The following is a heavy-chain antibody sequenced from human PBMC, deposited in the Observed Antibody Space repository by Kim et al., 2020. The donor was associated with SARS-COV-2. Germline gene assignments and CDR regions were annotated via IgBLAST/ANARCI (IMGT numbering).Heavy chain of an antibody. J-gene: IGHJ4*02. CDR3: ARVGYYDILSGSQWHFDY. Sequence: SETLSLTCAVYGGSFSGYYWTWMRQPPGKGPEWIGEINHSGSTNYNPSPKSRVTISEDTSKNQFSLKLSSVTAADTAVYYCARVGYYDILSGSQWHFDYWGQGTPVTVSS. D-gene: IGHD3-9*01. CDR2: INHSGST. V-gene: IGHV4-34*01. CDR1: GGSFSGYY.